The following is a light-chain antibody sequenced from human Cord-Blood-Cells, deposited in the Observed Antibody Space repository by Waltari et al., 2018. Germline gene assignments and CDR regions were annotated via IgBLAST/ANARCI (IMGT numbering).Light chain of an antibody. J-gene: IGLJ3*02. CDR3: SSYTSSSTRV. Sequence: QSALTQPASVSGSPGQSITISCTGTSSDVGGYNYVSWYQQHPGKAPKLMIYDVSNRPSGVSNRFSGSKSGNTASLTISGLQAEDEADYYCSSYTSSSTRVSSGGTKLTVL. CDR2: DVS. V-gene: IGLV2-14*03. CDR1: SSDVGGYNY.